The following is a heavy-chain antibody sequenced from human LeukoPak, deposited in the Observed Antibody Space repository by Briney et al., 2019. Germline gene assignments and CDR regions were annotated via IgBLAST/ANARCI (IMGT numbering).Heavy chain of an antibody. CDR3: ARGLRSGWHFDY. J-gene: IGHJ4*02. CDR2: ISYDGSNK. V-gene: IGHV3-30*04. Sequence: GRSLRLSCAASGFTFSSYAMHWVRQAPGKGLEWGAVISYDGSNKYYADSVKGRFTISRDNSKNTLYLQMNSLRAEDTAVYYCARGLRSGWHFDYWGQGTLVTVSS. CDR1: GFTFSSYA. D-gene: IGHD6-19*01.